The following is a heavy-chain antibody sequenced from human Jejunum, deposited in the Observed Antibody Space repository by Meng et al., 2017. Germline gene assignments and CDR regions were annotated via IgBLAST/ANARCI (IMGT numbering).Heavy chain of an antibody. J-gene: IGHJ3*02. V-gene: IGHV3-48*03. CDR2: ISGSGTTI. Sequence: GESLKISCAASGFTFSSYEVNWVRQAPGKGLEWVSYISGSGTTIYYADSVKGRFTISRDNAKNSLFLQMNSLRAEDTAVYYCARDSGSGTSPYESAFDIWGQGTVVTVSS. CDR3: ARDSGSGTSPYESAFDI. CDR1: GFTFSSYE. D-gene: IGHD1-26*01.